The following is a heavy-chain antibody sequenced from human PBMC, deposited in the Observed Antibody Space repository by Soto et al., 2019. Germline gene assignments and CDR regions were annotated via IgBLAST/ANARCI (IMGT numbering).Heavy chain of an antibody. CDR3: ARRSGYYYYFDY. V-gene: IGHV1-3*01. CDR1: GYTFTNYA. D-gene: IGHD3-22*01. J-gene: IGHJ4*02. CDR2: INAGNGNT. Sequence: GASVKVSCKASGYTFTNYAMHWVRQAPGQRLEWMGWINAGNGNTKYSQKFQGRVTITRDTSASTAYMELSSLRSEDTAVYYCARRSGYYYYFDYWGQGTLVTVSS.